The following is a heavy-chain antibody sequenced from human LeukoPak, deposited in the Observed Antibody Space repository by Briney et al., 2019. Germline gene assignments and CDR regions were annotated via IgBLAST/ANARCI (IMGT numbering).Heavy chain of an antibody. CDR2: IYYSGST. CDR3: ARTFCYGAGSLDAFDI. CDR1: GGSISSGDYY. V-gene: IGHV4-31*03. D-gene: IGHD3-10*01. J-gene: IGHJ3*02. Sequence: SQTLSLTCTVSGGSISSGDYYWSWIRPHPGKGLEWVGYIYYSGSTYSNPSLKSRVTISLDTSNNQFSLRLSSVTAADTAVYYCARTFCYGAGSLDAFDIWGQGTMVTVSS.